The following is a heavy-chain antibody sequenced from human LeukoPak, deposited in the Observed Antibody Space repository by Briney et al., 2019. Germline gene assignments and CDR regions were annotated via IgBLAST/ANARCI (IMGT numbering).Heavy chain of an antibody. J-gene: IGHJ4*02. CDR3: ARERAVYFDY. CDR1: GGSISSGGYY. CDR2: IYYSGST. V-gene: IGHV4-31*03. Sequence: SQTLSLTCTVSGGSISSGGYYWSWIRQHPGKGLEWIGYIYYSGSTYYNPSLKSRVTISVDTSKNQFSLKLSSVTAADTAVYYCARERAVYFDYWGQGTLDTVSS.